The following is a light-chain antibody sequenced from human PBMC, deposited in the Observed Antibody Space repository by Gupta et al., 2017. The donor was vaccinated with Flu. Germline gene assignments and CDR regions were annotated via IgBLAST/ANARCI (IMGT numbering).Light chain of an antibody. CDR2: SDT. Sequence: VLTQPPSASGTPGQRVTISFSGSSSNVGIKTVNWYQQLPGTAPKLLMYSDTQRPSGVPDRFSGSKSGTSASLAISVLQSEDEADYYCSTWDDSLNGWVFGGGTRLTVL. J-gene: IGLJ3*02. CDR3: STWDDSLNGWV. V-gene: IGLV1-44*01. CDR1: SSNVGIKT.